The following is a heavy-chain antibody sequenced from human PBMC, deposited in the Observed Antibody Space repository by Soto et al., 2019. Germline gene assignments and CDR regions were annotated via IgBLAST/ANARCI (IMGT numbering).Heavy chain of an antibody. CDR1: GFMFSSYV. J-gene: IGHJ4*02. D-gene: IGHD2-15*01. Sequence: EVQLLESGGGLVQPGGSLRLSCAASGFMFSSYVMNWVRQAPGKGLEWVSSITDNGGSTYYADSVKGRFTISRDNSKNTLYLQMNSLRADDTAVYYCAKDICGTSSCYNAYWGQGTLVTVSP. CDR3: AKDICGTSSCYNAY. V-gene: IGHV3-23*01. CDR2: ITDNGGST.